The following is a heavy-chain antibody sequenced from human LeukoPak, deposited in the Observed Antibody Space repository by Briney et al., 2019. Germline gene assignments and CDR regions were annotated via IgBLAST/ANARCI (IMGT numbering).Heavy chain of an antibody. CDR3: ARSRGHITMVRGVTSWFDP. CDR1: GYTFTGYY. CDR2: INPNSGGT. J-gene: IGHJ5*02. D-gene: IGHD3-10*01. Sequence: ASVKVSCKASGYTFTGYYMHWVRQAPGQGLEWMGWINPNSGGTNYAQKFQGRVTMTRDTSISTAYMELSRLRSDDTAVYYCARSRGHITMVRGVTSWFDPWGQGTLVTVSS. V-gene: IGHV1-2*02.